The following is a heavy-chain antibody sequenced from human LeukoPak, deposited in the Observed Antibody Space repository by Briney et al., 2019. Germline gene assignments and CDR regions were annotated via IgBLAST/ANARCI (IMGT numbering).Heavy chain of an antibody. Sequence: GGSLRLSCAASGFTFSSYAMHWVRPAPGKGLEWVAVISHDGSNKYYADSVKGRFTISRDNSKNTLYLQMNSLRAEDTAVYYAAAGDAFDIWGQGTMVTVSS. D-gene: IGHD6-13*01. CDR3: AAGDAFDI. CDR1: GFTFSSYA. CDR2: ISHDGSNK. J-gene: IGHJ3*02. V-gene: IGHV3-30*04.